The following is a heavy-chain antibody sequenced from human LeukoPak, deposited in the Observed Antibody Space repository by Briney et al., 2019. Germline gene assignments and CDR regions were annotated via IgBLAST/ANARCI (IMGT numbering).Heavy chain of an antibody. CDR1: GFTFSSYS. Sequence: GGSLRLSCAASGFTFSSYSMNWVRQAPGKGLEWVSSISSSSSYIYYADSVKGRFTISRDNAKNSLYLQMNSLRAEDTAVYYCAKDRKQLGSVDYWGQGTLVTVSS. CDR3: AKDRKQLGSVDY. D-gene: IGHD6-6*01. V-gene: IGHV3-21*01. J-gene: IGHJ4*02. CDR2: ISSSSSYI.